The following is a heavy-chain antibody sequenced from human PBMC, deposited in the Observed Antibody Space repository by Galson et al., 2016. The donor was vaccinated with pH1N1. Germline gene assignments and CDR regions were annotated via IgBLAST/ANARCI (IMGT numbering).Heavy chain of an antibody. CDR2: VNPGGSTI. CDR3: ARQYDFGDYRGEAFDI. Sequence: QSGAEVKKPGESLKISCKASGYSFTSQWIAWVRQVPGKGLEWVGVVNPGGSTIRYSPPFQGQVTISSDKSINTAYLQWISLKASDTATYYCARQYDFGDYRGEAFDIWGQGTMVIVSS. CDR1: GYSFTSQW. D-gene: IGHD4-17*01. J-gene: IGHJ3*02. V-gene: IGHV5-51*03.